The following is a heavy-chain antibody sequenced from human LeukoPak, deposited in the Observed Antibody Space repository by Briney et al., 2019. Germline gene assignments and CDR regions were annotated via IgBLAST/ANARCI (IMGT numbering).Heavy chain of an antibody. CDR3: ARGGEEQWLAGDAFDI. CDR2: IYTSGST. V-gene: IGHV4-61*02. D-gene: IGHD6-19*01. J-gene: IGHJ3*02. Sequence: SQTLSLTCTVSGGSISSGSYYWSWIRQPAGKGLEWIGRIYTSGSTNYNPSLKSRVTISVDTSKNQFSLKLSSVTAADTAVYYCARGGEEQWLAGDAFDIWGQGTMVTVSS. CDR1: GGSISSGSYY.